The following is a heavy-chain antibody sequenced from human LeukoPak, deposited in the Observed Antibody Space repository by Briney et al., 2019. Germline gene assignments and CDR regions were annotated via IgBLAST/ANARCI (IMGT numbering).Heavy chain of an antibody. D-gene: IGHD3-3*01. CDR2: IKQDGSEK. V-gene: IGHV3-7*01. CDR3: ARYDFWSGYYQANFDY. Sequence: GGSLRLSCAASGFTFSSYWMSWVRQAPGKGLEWVVNIKQDGSEKYYVDSVKGRFTISRDNAKNSLYLQMNSLRAEDTAVYYCARYDFWSGYYQANFDYWGQGTLVTVSS. J-gene: IGHJ4*02. CDR1: GFTFSSYW.